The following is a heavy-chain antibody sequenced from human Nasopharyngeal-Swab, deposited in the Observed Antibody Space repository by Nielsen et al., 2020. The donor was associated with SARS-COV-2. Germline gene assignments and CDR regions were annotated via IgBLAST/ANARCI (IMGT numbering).Heavy chain of an antibody. D-gene: IGHD1-1*01. J-gene: IGHJ5*02. Sequence: GGSLRLSCAASGVTVSSNYMSWVRQAPGKGLEWVSVIYSGGSTYYADSVKGRFTISRDNSKNTLYLQMNSLRAEDTAVYYCARDGTGTTRKNGWFDPWGQGTLVTVSS. CDR3: ARDGTGTTRKNGWFDP. V-gene: IGHV3-66*01. CDR1: GVTVSSNY. CDR2: IYSGGST.